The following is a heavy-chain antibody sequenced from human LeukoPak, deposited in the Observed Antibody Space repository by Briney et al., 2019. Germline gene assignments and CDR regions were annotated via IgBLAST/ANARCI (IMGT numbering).Heavy chain of an antibody. J-gene: IGHJ4*02. CDR1: GFTFSSYS. Sequence: PGGSLRLSCAASGFTFSSYSMNWVRQAPGKGLEWVSYISSSSSTIYYADSVKGRFTISRDNAKNSLYLQMNSLRAEDTAVYYCAKTNYYDTTDDKPYTTHFDYWGQGALVTVSS. D-gene: IGHD3-22*01. CDR2: ISSSSSTI. CDR3: AKTNYYDTTDDKPYTTHFDY. V-gene: IGHV3-48*01.